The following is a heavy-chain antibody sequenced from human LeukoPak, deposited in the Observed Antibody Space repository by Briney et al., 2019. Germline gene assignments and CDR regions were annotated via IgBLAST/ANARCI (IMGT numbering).Heavy chain of an antibody. D-gene: IGHD3-10*01. CDR2: ISSSGGRR. CDR1: GFTFSSFA. V-gene: IGHV3-23*01. CDR3: AKDPQYGLLWFGELPQRGFDY. J-gene: IGHJ4*02. Sequence: PGGSLRPSCSAPGFTFSSFALGWVRPAPGQGLGWGSAISSSGGRRYDRDSVKGRSTNSRDNTKSTLYLQMNNLRADNMAVYYCAKDPQYGLLWFGELPQRGFDYWGQGTLVTVSS.